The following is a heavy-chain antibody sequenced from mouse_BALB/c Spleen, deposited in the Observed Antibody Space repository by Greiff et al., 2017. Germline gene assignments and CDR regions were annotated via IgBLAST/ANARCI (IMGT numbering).Heavy chain of an antibody. V-gene: IGHV5-12-2*01. J-gene: IGHJ4*01. D-gene: IGHD2-14*01. CDR3: ERHGRYPMDY. CDR2: ISNGGGST. CDR1: GFTFSSYS. Sequence: EVQVVESGGGLVQPGGSLKLSCAASGFTFSSYSMSWVRQTPEKRLEWVAYISNGGGSTYYPDTVKGRFTVSRDNAKNTLDLQMSSLKSEDTAMYYCERHGRYPMDYWGQGTSVTVAA.